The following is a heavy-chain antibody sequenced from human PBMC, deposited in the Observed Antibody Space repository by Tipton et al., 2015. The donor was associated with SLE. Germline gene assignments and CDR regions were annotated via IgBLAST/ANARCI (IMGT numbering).Heavy chain of an antibody. Sequence: SLRLSCTASGFTFGDYAMSWVRQAPGKGLEWVGFIRSKAYGGTTEYAASVKGRFTISRDNAKNSLYLQMSSLRAEDTAMYYCARDKQQLSVWFDPWGQGTLVTVSS. CDR1: GFTFGDYA. V-gene: IGHV3-49*04. CDR2: IRSKAYGGTT. CDR3: ARDKQQLSVWFDP. D-gene: IGHD6-13*01. J-gene: IGHJ5*02.